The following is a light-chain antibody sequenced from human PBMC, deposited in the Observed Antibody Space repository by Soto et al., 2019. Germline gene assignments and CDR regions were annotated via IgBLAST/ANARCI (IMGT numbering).Light chain of an antibody. Sequence: EIVMTQSPATLSVSPGERPTLSCRASQSVSSNLAWYQQKPGQAPRLLIYGASTRATGIPARFSGSGSGTEFTLTISSLQSEDFAVYYCQQYGSSGTVGQGTKVDIK. CDR1: QSVSSN. V-gene: IGKV3-15*01. CDR2: GAS. J-gene: IGKJ1*01. CDR3: QQYGSSGT.